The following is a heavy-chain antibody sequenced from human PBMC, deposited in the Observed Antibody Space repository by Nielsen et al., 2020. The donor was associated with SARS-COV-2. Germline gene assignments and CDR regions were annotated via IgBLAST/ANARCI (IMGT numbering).Heavy chain of an antibody. CDR3: AKIGHDAFDI. CDR2: ISWNSGSI. V-gene: IGHV3-9*01. J-gene: IGHJ3*02. CDR1: GFTFSSYG. Sequence: SLKISCAASGFTFSSYGMHWVRQAPGKGLEWVSGISWNSGSIGYADSVKGRFTISRDNAKNSLYLQMNSLRAEDTALYYCAKIGHDAFDIWGQGTMVTVSS.